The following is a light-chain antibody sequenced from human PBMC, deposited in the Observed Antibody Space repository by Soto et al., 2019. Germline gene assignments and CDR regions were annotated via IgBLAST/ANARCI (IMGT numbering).Light chain of an antibody. CDR2: DAT. CDR1: QSVTNY. CDR3: QHRSGWPPLT. V-gene: IGKV3-11*01. J-gene: IGKJ4*01. Sequence: EIVLTQSPATLSLSPGERATLSCRASQSVTNYLAWYQQRPGHPPRLLIYDATSRATGIPARFSGSGSGTDFTLTITSLQPEDSAVYYCQHRSGWPPLTFGGGTKVESK.